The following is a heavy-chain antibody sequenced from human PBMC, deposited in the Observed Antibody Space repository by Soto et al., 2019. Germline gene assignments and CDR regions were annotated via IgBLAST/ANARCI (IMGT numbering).Heavy chain of an antibody. CDR3: ARGISTTRYYYYYGMEV. V-gene: IGHV1-46*04. CDR2: FNPSGGLT. Sequence: ASVKVSCKASGYTLTSYSLHGVRQAPRQGPKWMGIFNPSGGLTSGAQKLQDRATMTSATSTSTVYMELSSLRSEDTAVYYCARGISTTRYYYYYGMEVWAQGTPVTVTS. J-gene: IGHJ6*02. CDR1: GYTLTSYS. D-gene: IGHD2-2*01.